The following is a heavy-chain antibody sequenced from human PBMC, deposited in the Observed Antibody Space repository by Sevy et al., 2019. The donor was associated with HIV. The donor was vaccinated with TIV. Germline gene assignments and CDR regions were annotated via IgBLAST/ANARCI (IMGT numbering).Heavy chain of an antibody. CDR2: ISDRGTTI. Sequence: GGSLRLSCAASVFIFSDYYMNWIRQSPGRGLEWVSYISDRGTTIYYADSVKGRFTISRDNAKNSLYLQMNSLRAEDRAVYYCARVGGCSSTSCFAYWFDPWGQGTLVTVSS. V-gene: IGHV3-11*01. CDR1: VFIFSDYY. J-gene: IGHJ5*02. CDR3: ARVGGCSSTSCFAYWFDP. D-gene: IGHD2-2*01.